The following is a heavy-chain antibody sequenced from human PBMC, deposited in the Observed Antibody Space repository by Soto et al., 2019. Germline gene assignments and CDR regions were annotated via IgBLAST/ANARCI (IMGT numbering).Heavy chain of an antibody. Sequence: GASVQVSCKASGYTFTSYDINWVRQATGQGLEWMGWMNPNSGNTGYAQKFQGRVTMTRNTSISTAYMELSSLRSEDTAVYYCARRGXSYYDFWSGPHHYGMDVWGQGTTVTVSS. CDR1: GYTFTSYD. CDR3: ARRGXSYYDFWSGPHHYGMDV. D-gene: IGHD3-3*01. V-gene: IGHV1-8*01. CDR2: MNPNSGNT. J-gene: IGHJ6*02.